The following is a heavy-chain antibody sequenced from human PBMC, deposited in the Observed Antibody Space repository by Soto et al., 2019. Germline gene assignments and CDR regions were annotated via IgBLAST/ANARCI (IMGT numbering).Heavy chain of an antibody. V-gene: IGHV3-21*01. CDR3: ARDQPRDSYCYGLGY. D-gene: IGHD5-18*01. CDR1: GFTFSSYS. J-gene: IGHJ4*02. CDR2: ISSSSSYI. Sequence: EVQLVESGGGLVKPGGSLRLSCAASGFTFSSYSMNWVRQAPGKGLEWVSSISSSSSYIYYADSVKGRFTISRDNDKNSLYLPLNSLRAEDTSVYYCARDQPRDSYCYGLGYWGQGTLVTVSS.